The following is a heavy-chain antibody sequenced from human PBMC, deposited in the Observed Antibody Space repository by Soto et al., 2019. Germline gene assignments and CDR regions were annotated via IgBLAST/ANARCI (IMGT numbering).Heavy chain of an antibody. D-gene: IGHD2-21*02. J-gene: IGHJ4*01. Sequence: EVQLVESGGGLVKPGESLRLSCAASGFSLSNVWMNWVRQAPGKGLEWVGRIKSESDGGTTEYGAPVRGRFTISRDDSSNTMYLQMNSLRTDDTAVYYLTTFTVVTANDNWGQGALVTVSS. CDR3: TTFTVVTANDN. CDR2: IKSESDGGTT. CDR1: GFSLSNVW. V-gene: IGHV3-15*07.